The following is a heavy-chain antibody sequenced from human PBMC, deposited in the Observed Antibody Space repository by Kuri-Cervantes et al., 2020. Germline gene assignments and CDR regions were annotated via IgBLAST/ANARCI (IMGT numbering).Heavy chain of an antibody. CDR3: ARLPYSSGWYPLYYFDY. J-gene: IGHJ4*02. CDR2: INAYNGNT. D-gene: IGHD6-19*01. Sequence: ASVKVSCKASGYTFTSYGISWVRQAPGQGLEWMGWINAYNGNTNYAQKLQGRVTMTTDTSTSTAYMELRSLRSDDTAVYYCARLPYSSGWYPLYYFDYWGQGTLVTVSS. CDR1: GYTFTSYG. V-gene: IGHV1-18*01.